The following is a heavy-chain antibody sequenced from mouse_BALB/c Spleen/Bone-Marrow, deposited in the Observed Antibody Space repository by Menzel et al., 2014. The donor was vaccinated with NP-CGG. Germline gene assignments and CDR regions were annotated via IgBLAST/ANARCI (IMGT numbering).Heavy chain of an antibody. V-gene: IGHV1-54*01. CDR3: ARELGVFAY. CDR1: GYTFTSYW. CDR2: INPGSGGT. Sequence: VQLQQSGAELVKPGTSVKMSCKASGYTFTSYWMHWVKQRPGQGLEWIGVINPGSGGTNYNEKFKGKATLTADKSSSTAYMQLSSLTSDDSAVYFCARELGVFAYWGQGTLVTVSA. J-gene: IGHJ3*01. D-gene: IGHD4-1*01.